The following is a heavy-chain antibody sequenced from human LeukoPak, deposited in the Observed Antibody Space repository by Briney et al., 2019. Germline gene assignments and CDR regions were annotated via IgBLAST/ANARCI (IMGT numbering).Heavy chain of an antibody. V-gene: IGHV3-66*02. J-gene: IGHJ5*02. CDR1: GFTVSSSY. Sequence: GGSLRLSCAASGFTVSSSYMSWVRQAPGKGLEWVSVIYSGGDTHYAGSVKGRFTISRDNSVNTLYLQMNSLRIEDTAVYYCARAFVTAAGFFDPWGQGTLVTVSS. D-gene: IGHD6-13*01. CDR2: IYSGGDT. CDR3: ARAFVTAAGFFDP.